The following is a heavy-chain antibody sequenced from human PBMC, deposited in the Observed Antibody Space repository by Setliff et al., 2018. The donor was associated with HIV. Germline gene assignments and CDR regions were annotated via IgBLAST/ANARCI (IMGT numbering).Heavy chain of an antibody. CDR2: TIPVLSMS. V-gene: IGHV1-69*02. J-gene: IGHJ4*02. D-gene: IGHD3-10*01. Sequence: ASVKVSCKASEDTFNSYTIHWVRQTPGQGLEWMGRTIPVLSMSNFALKFQGRGSIFADKSTSTAYLGLNGLTSEDTAIYYCATSFGSGVAPFDNWGQGTLVT. CDR1: EDTFNSYT. CDR3: ATSFGSGVAPFDN.